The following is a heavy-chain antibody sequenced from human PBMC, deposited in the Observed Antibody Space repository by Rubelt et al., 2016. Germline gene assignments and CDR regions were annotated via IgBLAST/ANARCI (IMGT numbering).Heavy chain of an antibody. Sequence: EVQLVESGGGLVQPGGSLRLSCAASGFTFSSYWMHWVRQAPGKGLVWVSRINSDGSSTSYADSVKGRFPISRDNAKNMLYPQMNSLRAEDTAVYYCARSGPDVVVPAAIRVEGDAFDIWGQGTMVTVSS. D-gene: IGHD2-2*02. V-gene: IGHV3-74*01. CDR3: ARSGPDVVVPAAIRVEGDAFDI. J-gene: IGHJ3*02. CDR1: GFTFSSYW. CDR2: INSDGSST.